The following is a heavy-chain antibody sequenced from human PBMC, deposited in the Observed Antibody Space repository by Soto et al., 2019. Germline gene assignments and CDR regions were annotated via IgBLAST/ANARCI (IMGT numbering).Heavy chain of an antibody. J-gene: IGHJ6*02. CDR1: GFTFSSYA. CDR3: AKGIAARPRYGMDV. D-gene: IGHD6-6*01. V-gene: IGHV3-23*01. Sequence: PGGSLRLSXAASGFTFSSYAMSWVRQAPGKGLEWVSAISGSGGSTYYADSVKGRFTISRDNSKNTLYLQMNSLRAEDTAVYYCAKGIAARPRYGMDVWGQGTTVTVSS. CDR2: ISGSGGST.